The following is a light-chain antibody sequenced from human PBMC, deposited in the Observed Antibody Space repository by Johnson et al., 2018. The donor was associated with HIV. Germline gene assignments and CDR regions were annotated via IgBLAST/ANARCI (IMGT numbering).Light chain of an antibody. CDR1: SSNIGNNY. CDR3: LAWDSSLSAVV. CDR2: DND. V-gene: IGLV1-51*01. Sequence: QSVLTQPPSVSAAPGQKVTISCSGSSSNIGNNYISWYQQVPGTAPKLLIYDNDKRPLGIPDRFSGSKSGTSATLGITGLWPEDEADYYCLAWDSSLSAVVFGTGTKVTVL. J-gene: IGLJ1*01.